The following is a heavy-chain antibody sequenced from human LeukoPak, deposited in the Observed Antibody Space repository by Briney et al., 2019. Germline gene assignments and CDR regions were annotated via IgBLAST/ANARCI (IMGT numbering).Heavy chain of an antibody. D-gene: IGHD3-22*01. CDR3: ARGSIVVEYYFDY. CDR2: IVVGSGNT. CDR1: GFTFTSSA. J-gene: IGHJ4*02. V-gene: IGHV1-58*01. Sequence: ASVKVSCKASGFTFTSSAVQWVRQARGQRLEWIGWIVVGSGNTNYAQKFQERVTITRDMSTSTAYMELSSLRSEDTAVYYCARGSIVVEYYFDYWGQGTLVTVSS.